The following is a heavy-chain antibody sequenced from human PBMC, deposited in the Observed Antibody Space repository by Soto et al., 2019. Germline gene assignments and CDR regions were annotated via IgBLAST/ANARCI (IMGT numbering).Heavy chain of an antibody. J-gene: IGHJ5*02. CDR1: GCSISSYY. CDR2: IYYSGST. V-gene: IGHV4-59*01. CDR3: ARDLVDFWSGYYRWFDP. Sequence: PSETLSLTCPVSGCSISSYYWSWIRQPPGKGLEWIGYIYYSGSTNYNPSLKSRVTISVDTSKNQFSLKLSSVTAADTAVYYCARDLVDFWSGYYRWFDPWGQGTLVTVSS. D-gene: IGHD3-3*01.